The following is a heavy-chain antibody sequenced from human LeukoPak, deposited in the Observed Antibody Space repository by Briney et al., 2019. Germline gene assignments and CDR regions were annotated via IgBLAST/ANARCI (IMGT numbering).Heavy chain of an antibody. D-gene: IGHD3-16*02. V-gene: IGHV1-18*01. Sequence: ASVKVSCKASGYTFTSYGISWVRQAPGQGLEWMGWISAYNGNTNYAQKLQGRVTMTTDTSTSTAYMELSSLRSEDTAVYYCASSRLGELSYFYYYYYMDVWGKGTTVTISS. J-gene: IGHJ6*03. CDR1: GYTFTSYG. CDR2: ISAYNGNT. CDR3: ASSRLGELSYFYYYYYMDV.